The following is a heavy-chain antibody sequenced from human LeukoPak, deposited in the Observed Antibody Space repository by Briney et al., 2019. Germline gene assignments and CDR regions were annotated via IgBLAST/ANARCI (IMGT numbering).Heavy chain of an antibody. D-gene: IGHD1-1*01. J-gene: IGHJ4*02. V-gene: IGHV1-2*02. CDR2: INPKSGGT. CDR3: ARVLCCDVGTTFLFDY. Sequence: LRASVKVSCKASGYTFTDYYIHWVRQAPGQGLEWMGWINPKSGGTRYAQNFQGRVTMTRDTSITTAYMELSRLRSDDTAVFYCARVLCCDVGTTFLFDYWGQGTLVTASS. CDR1: GYTFTDYY.